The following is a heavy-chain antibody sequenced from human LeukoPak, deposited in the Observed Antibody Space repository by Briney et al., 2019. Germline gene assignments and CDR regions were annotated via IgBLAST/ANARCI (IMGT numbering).Heavy chain of an antibody. D-gene: IGHD5-18*01. CDR1: GFTFSSYS. Sequence: GGSLRLSCAASGFTFSSYSMNWVRQAPGKGLEWVSYISSSSSTIYYADSVKGRFTISRDNSKNTLYLQMNSLRAEDTAVYYCAKVGYSSSYYFDYWGQGTLVTVSS. CDR3: AKVGYSSSYYFDY. V-gene: IGHV3-48*01. J-gene: IGHJ4*02. CDR2: ISSSSSTI.